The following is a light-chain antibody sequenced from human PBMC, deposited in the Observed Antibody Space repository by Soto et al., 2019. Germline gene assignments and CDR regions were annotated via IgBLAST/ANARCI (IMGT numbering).Light chain of an antibody. CDR2: EGS. J-gene: IGLJ1*01. CDR3: SSYTGSSTYV. Sequence: QPVLTQPASVSGSPGQSITISCTGTSSDVGSYNLVSWYQQHPGKAPKLMIYEGSKRPSGVSNRFSGSKSGNTASLTISGLQAEDEADYYCSSYTGSSTYVFGGGTKLTVL. CDR1: SSDVGSYNL. V-gene: IGLV2-14*02.